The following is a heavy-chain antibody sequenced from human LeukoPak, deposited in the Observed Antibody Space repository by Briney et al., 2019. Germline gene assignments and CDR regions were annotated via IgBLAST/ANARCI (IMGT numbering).Heavy chain of an antibody. V-gene: IGHV1-69*04. Sequence: GASVKVSCKASGGTRSKYAISWVRQAPGQGLEWMGRVIPSLGIPNYAEKFQARATMTADTSTNTAYVELSSLTSEDTAVYYCAILGSSFDSWGQGTLVAVSS. CDR2: VIPSLGIP. CDR3: AILGSSFDS. J-gene: IGHJ4*02. CDR1: GGTRSKYA. D-gene: IGHD1-26*01.